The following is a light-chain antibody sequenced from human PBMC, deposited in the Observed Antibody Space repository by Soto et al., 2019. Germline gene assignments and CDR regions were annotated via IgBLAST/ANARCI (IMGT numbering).Light chain of an antibody. J-gene: IGKJ2*01. CDR2: GAS. V-gene: IGKV3-20*01. CDR3: QQYGSSPYT. Sequence: EIVLTQSPGTLSLSPGERATLSCRASQSVSSSYLAWYQKKPGQAPRLLIYGASSRATGIPERISGGGSGTDFTLTISSLEPEDFAVYYCQQYGSSPYTFGQGTKLELK. CDR1: QSVSSSY.